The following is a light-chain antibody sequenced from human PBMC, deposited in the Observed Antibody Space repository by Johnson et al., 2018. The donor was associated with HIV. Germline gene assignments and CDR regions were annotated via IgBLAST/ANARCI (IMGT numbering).Light chain of an antibody. CDR2: ENS. J-gene: IGLJ1*01. Sequence: QSVLTQPPSVSAAPGQKVTISCSGSSSNIGNNYVSWYQQLPGTAPRLLIYENSNRPSGIPDRFSGSKSGTSATLGITGLQTGDEADYYCGTWDTSLSAGGVFGSGTKVTVL. V-gene: IGLV1-51*02. CDR3: GTWDTSLSAGGV. CDR1: SSNIGNNY.